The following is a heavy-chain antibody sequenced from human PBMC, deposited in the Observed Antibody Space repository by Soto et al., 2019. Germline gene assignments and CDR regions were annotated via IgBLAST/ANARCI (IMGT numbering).Heavy chain of an antibody. CDR2: ISYSGST. CDR3: ARVTPYCSGGSCYRYYFDY. J-gene: IGHJ4*02. D-gene: IGHD2-15*01. V-gene: IGHV4-31*03. Sequence: SETLSLTCTVSGGSISSGDYYWIWIRQHPEKGLEWIGYISYSGSTYYNPSLKSRVTISLDTSKNQFSLKLSSVTAADTAVYYCARVTPYCSGGSCYRYYFDYWGQGTLVTVSS. CDR1: GGSISSGDYY.